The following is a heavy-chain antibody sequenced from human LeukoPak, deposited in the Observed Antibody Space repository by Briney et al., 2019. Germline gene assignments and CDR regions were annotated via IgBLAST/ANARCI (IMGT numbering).Heavy chain of an antibody. J-gene: IGHJ4*02. CDR1: GFTFSTYA. V-gene: IGHV3-30*02. Sequence: GGSLRLSCVASGFTFSTYAMSWVRQAPGKGLEWVAFIRYDGSNKYYADSVKGRFTISRDNSKNTLYLQMNSLRAEDTAVYYCTARLDYWGQGTLVTVSS. D-gene: IGHD2-21*02. CDR3: TARLDY. CDR2: IRYDGSNK.